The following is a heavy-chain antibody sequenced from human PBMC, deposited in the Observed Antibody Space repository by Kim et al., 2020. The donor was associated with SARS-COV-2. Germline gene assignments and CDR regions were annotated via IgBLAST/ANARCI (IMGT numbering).Heavy chain of an antibody. V-gene: IGHV5-51*01. D-gene: IGHD1-1*01. CDR1: GYSFTSYW. CDR2: IYPGDSDT. J-gene: IGHJ6*02. Sequence: GESLKISCKGSGYSFTSYWIGWVRQMPGKGLEWMGIIYPGDSDTRYSPSFQGQVTISADKSISTAYLQWSSLKASDTAMYYCARGTRLSGATTVGYGMDVWGQGTTVTVSS. CDR3: ARGTRLSGATTVGYGMDV.